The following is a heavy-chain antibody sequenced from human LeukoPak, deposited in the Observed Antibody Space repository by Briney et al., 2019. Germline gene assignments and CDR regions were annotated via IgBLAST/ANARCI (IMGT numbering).Heavy chain of an antibody. Sequence: ASVKVSCKASGYTFTSYDINWVRQATGQGLEWMGWMNPNSGNTGYAQKFQGRVTMTRNTSISTAYMELSSLRAEDTAVYYCARGYYDSSGYYQFDYWGQGTLVTVSS. D-gene: IGHD3-22*01. CDR2: MNPNSGNT. J-gene: IGHJ4*02. CDR3: ARGYYDSSGYYQFDY. V-gene: IGHV1-8*01. CDR1: GYTFTSYD.